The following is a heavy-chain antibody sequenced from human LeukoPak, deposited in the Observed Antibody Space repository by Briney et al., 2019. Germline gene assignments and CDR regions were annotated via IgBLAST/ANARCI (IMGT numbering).Heavy chain of an antibody. CDR3: ARDLRCSGGSCYSGPPYGMDV. D-gene: IGHD2-15*01. J-gene: IGHJ6*01. CDR2: ISYDGSNK. Sequence: GGSLRLSCAASGFTFSSYAMHWVRQAPGKGLEWVAVISYDGSNKYYADSVKGRFTISRDNSKNTLYLQMNRLRAEDTAVYYCARDLRCSGGSCYSGPPYGMDVWGQGTTVTVSS. V-gene: IGHV3-30-3*01. CDR1: GFTFSSYA.